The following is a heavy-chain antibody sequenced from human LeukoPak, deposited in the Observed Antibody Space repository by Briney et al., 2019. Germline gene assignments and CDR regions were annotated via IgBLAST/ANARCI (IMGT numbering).Heavy chain of an antibody. D-gene: IGHD6-13*01. V-gene: IGHV4-30-4*01. CDR2: IYYSGST. CDR1: GGSISSGDYY. J-gene: IGHJ4*02. CDR3: ARDRAAADRYLFAY. Sequence: SETLSLTCTVSGGSISSGDYYWSWIRQPPGKGLEWIGYIYYSGSTYYNPSLKSRVTISVDTSKNQFSLKLSSVTAADTAVYYCARDRAAADRYLFAYWGQGTLVTVSS.